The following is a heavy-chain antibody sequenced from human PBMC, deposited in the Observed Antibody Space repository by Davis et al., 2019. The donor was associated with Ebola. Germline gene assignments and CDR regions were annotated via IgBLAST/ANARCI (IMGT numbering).Heavy chain of an antibody. V-gene: IGHV3-74*01. CDR2: ISGDGRST. D-gene: IGHD3-10*01. CDR3: TTATHSSGSYQS. CDR1: GFAFDSNW. J-gene: IGHJ4*02. Sequence: GESLKISCTTSGFAFDSNWMHWVRQVPGQGLVWVSRISGDGRSTNYADSVKGRFTISRDNAKNTVYLQMNGLRAEDTALYYCTTATHSSGSYQSWGRGTLVTVSS.